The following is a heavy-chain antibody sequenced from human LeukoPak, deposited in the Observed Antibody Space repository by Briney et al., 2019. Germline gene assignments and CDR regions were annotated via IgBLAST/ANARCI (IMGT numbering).Heavy chain of an antibody. CDR1: GYTFTGYY. V-gene: IGHV1-2*02. D-gene: IGHD3-22*01. CDR3: ARGHDSSGHRAAF. J-gene: IGHJ4*02. Sequence: GASVKVPCKASGYTFTGYYMHWVRQAPGQGLEWMGWINPNSGGTNYAQKFQGRVTITADKSTNTAYMELASVTSQDTAVYYCARGHDSSGHRAAFWGQGTRVTVSS. CDR2: INPNSGGT.